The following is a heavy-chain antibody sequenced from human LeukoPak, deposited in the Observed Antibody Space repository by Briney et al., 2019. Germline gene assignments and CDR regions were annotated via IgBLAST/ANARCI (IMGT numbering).Heavy chain of an antibody. CDR2: IRYDGSNK. V-gene: IGHV3-30*02. CDR1: GFTFSSYG. CDR3: AKEDYYGSGTIDY. Sequence: GGSLRLSCAASGFTFSSYGMHWVRQAPGKGLEGVAFIRYDGSNKYYADSVKCRFTIPRDNSKNTLYLQMNSLRAEDTAVYYCAKEDYYGSGTIDYWGQGTLVTVSS. J-gene: IGHJ4*02. D-gene: IGHD3-10*01.